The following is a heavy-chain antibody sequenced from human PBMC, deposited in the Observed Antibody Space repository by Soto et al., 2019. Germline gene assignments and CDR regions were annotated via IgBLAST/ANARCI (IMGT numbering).Heavy chain of an antibody. CDR3: ARHFVAVVIKGWGY. CDR2: TYYSGST. V-gene: IGHV4-39*01. Sequence: LTCTVSGGSISSYDYYWSWIRQPPGKGLEWIGKTYYSGSTYYNPSLKSRVTISVDTSKNQFSLKLGSVTAADTAVYYCARHFVAVVIKGWGYWGQGTLVTVSS. CDR1: GGSISSYDYY. D-gene: IGHD3-10*01. J-gene: IGHJ4*02.